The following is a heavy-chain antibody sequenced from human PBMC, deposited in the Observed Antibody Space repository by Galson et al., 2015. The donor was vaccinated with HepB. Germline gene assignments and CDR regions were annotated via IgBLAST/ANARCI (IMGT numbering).Heavy chain of an antibody. D-gene: IGHD6-19*01. V-gene: IGHV1-46*03. CDR1: GYTFTSYY. CDR3: VRGVAGRGGDGDV. CDR2: INPSGGST. Sequence: SVKVSCKASGYTFTSYYMHWVRQAPGQGLEWMGVINPSGGSTSYTQKFQGRVTITRDTSTSTVYMELSSLRSEDTAVYYCVRGVAGRGGDGDVWGKGTTVTVSS. J-gene: IGHJ6*04.